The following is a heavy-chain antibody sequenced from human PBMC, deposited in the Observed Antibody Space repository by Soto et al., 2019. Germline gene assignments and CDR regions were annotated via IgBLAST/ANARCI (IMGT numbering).Heavy chain of an antibody. Sequence: GGSLRLSCAASGFTVSSNYMSWVRQAPGKGLEWVSVIYSGGSTYYADSVKGRFTISRDNSKNTLYLQMNSLRAEDTAVYYCARDPAYIVANYYGMDVWGQGTTVTAP. D-gene: IGHD5-12*01. CDR3: ARDPAYIVANYYGMDV. CDR1: GFTVSSNY. J-gene: IGHJ6*02. CDR2: IYSGGST. V-gene: IGHV3-53*01.